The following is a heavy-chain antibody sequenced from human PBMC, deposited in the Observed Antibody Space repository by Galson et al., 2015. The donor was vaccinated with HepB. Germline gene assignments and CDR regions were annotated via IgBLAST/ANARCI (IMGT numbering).Heavy chain of an antibody. Sequence: SVKVSCKAPGYTFTSYAMHWVRQAPGQRLEWMGWINAGNGNTKYSQKFQGRVTITRDTSASTAYMELSSLRSEDTAVYYCARGEQQLVQNYFDYWGQGTLVTVSS. CDR1: GYTFTSYA. D-gene: IGHD6-13*01. J-gene: IGHJ4*02. V-gene: IGHV1-3*01. CDR2: INAGNGNT. CDR3: ARGEQQLVQNYFDY.